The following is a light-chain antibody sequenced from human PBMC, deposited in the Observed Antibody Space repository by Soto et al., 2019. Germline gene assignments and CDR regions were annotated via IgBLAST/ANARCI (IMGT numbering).Light chain of an antibody. CDR1: SSDVGGYKY. Sequence: QSALTQPPSASGSPGQSVTISCTGTSSDVGGYKYVSWYQQHPGKAPKLMIYEVSKRPSGVPDRFSGSKSGNTASLTVSGLQAEDQADYYCTSYAGDNNYNYVFGTGTKLTVL. CDR3: TSYAGDNNYNYV. V-gene: IGLV2-8*01. CDR2: EVS. J-gene: IGLJ1*01.